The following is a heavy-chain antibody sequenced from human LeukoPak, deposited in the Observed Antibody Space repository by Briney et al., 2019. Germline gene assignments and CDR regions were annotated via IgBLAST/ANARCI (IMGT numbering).Heavy chain of an antibody. CDR2: INHSGST. Sequence: SETLSLTCTVPGGSISSYYWSWIRQPPGKGLEWIGEINHSGSTNYNPSLKSRVTISVDTSKNQFSLKLSSVTAADTAVYYCARGVATVTTYFDYWGQGTLVTVSS. J-gene: IGHJ4*02. CDR3: ARGVATVTTYFDY. CDR1: GGSISSYY. V-gene: IGHV4-34*01. D-gene: IGHD4-17*01.